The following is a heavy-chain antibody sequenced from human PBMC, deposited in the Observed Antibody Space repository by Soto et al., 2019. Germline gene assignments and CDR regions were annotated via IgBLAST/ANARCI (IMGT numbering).Heavy chain of an antibody. J-gene: IGHJ4*02. V-gene: IGHV4-30-4*01. CDR3: ARDRAHFYETSGRLDL. CDR2: ISYSGNT. D-gene: IGHD3-22*01. Sequence: PSETLSLICSVSGDSMNNADYLWTWIRQPPGKGLQWIGYISYSGNTFYNPSLKTRLTMSVDTSKNQFSVRLKSVTAADTAVYYCARDRAHFYETSGRLDLWGQGMLVTVSS. CDR1: GDSMNNADYL.